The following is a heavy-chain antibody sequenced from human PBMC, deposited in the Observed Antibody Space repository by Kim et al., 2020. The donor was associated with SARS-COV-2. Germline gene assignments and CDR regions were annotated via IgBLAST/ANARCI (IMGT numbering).Heavy chain of an antibody. Sequence: GGSLRLSCAASGFTFSSYGMHWVHQAPGKGLEWVAVIWYDGSNKYYADSVKGRFTISRDNSKNTLYLQMNSLRAEDTAVYYCARDAKYYDILTGYYPPYYYYGMDVWGQGTTVTVSS. J-gene: IGHJ6*02. D-gene: IGHD3-9*01. CDR3: ARDAKYYDILTGYYPPYYYYGMDV. CDR1: GFTFSSYG. V-gene: IGHV3-33*01. CDR2: IWYDGSNK.